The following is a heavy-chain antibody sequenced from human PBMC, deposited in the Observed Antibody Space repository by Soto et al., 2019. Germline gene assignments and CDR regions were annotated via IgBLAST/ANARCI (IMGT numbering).Heavy chain of an antibody. CDR1: GFTFSSYS. CDR3: ARAIDNLGFGLDTAMVKYYYYYYYMDV. D-gene: IGHD5-18*01. CDR2: ISSSSSYI. J-gene: IGHJ6*03. Sequence: GGSLRLSCAASGFTFSSYSMNWVRQAPGKGLEWVSSISSSSSYIYYADSVKGRFTISRDNAKNSLYLQMNSLRAEDTAVYYCARAIDNLGFGLDTAMVKYYYYYYYMDVWGKGTTVTVSS. V-gene: IGHV3-21*01.